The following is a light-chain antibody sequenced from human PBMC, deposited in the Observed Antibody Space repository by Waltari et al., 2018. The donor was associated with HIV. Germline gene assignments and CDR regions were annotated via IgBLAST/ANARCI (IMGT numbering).Light chain of an antibody. V-gene: IGLV2-23*01. J-gene: IGLJ1*01. CDR3: CSYAGSSPYV. CDR2: EGS. Sequence: QSALTQPPSASGSPGQSVTLSCTGTSSDVGGYNYVSWHQQHPGKAPKLMIYEGSKRPSGVSNRFSGSKSGNTASLTISGLQAEDEADYYCCSYAGSSPYVFGTGTKVTVL. CDR1: SSDVGGYNY.